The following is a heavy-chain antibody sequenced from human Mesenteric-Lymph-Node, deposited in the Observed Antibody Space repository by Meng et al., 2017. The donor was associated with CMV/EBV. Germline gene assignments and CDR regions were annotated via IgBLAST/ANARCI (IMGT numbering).Heavy chain of an antibody. J-gene: IGHJ4*02. V-gene: IGHV1-2*02. D-gene: IGHD3-3*01. Sequence: ASVKVSCKAAGYTFTDYYMHWVRQAPGQGPEWMGWIYPNSGATNYAQKFQGRVTMTRDTSISTAYMELSRLTSDDTAVYYCARALTIFGVIITRTAFDYWGQGTLVTVSS. CDR1: GYTFTDYY. CDR2: IYPNSGAT. CDR3: ARALTIFGVIITRTAFDY.